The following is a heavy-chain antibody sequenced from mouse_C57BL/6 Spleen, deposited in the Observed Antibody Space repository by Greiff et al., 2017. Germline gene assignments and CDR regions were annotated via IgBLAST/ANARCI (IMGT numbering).Heavy chain of an antibody. J-gene: IGHJ4*01. V-gene: IGHV1-52*01. D-gene: IGHD2-14*01. CDR2: IDPSDSET. CDR3: ARWGYDDAMDY. Sequence: VQLKQPGAELVRPGSSVKLSCKASGYTFTSYWMHWVKQRPIQGLEWIGNIDPSDSETHYNQKFKDKATLTVDKSSSTAYMQLSSLTSEDSAVYYCARWGYDDAMDYWGQGTSVTVSS. CDR1: GYTFTSYW.